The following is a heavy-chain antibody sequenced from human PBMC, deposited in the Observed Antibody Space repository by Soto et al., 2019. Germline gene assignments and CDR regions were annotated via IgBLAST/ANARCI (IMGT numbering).Heavy chain of an antibody. V-gene: IGHV3-15*07. CDR3: ATGLTGTPYWIDY. J-gene: IGHJ4*02. Sequence: GGSLRLSCAASGFTFSSAWMNWVRQAPGKGLEWVGRIKTKTDGGATDYAAPEEATFTISRDDSKNTLYLQMDSLKTEDTAVYYCATGLTGTPYWIDYWGQGTLVTVSS. D-gene: IGHD1-7*01. CDR1: GFTFSSAW. CDR2: IKTKTDGGAT.